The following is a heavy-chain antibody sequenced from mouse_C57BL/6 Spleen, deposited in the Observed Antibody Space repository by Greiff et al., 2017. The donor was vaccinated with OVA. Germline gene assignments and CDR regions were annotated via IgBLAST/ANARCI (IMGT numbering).Heavy chain of an antibody. CDR3: ASFTTVVPY. J-gene: IGHJ2*01. Sequence: QVQLQQPGAELVRPGTSVKLSCKASGYTFTSYWMHWVKQRPGQGLEWIGVIDPSDSYTNYNQKFKGKATLTVDTSSSTAYMQLSSLTSEDSAVYYCASFTTVVPYWGQGTTLTVSS. V-gene: IGHV1-59*01. D-gene: IGHD1-1*01. CDR1: GYTFTSYW. CDR2: IDPSDSYT.